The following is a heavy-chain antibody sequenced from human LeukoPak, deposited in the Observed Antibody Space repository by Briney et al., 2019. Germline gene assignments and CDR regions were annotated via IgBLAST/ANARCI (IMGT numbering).Heavy chain of an antibody. Sequence: GSLRLSCAASGFTVSNNYMSWVRQAPGKGLEWISVIYSGDNTYYVESVKGRFTISRDNSKNTLFLQMNRLRAEDTAVYYCAGRRVLDASFDYWGQGTLVTVSS. D-gene: IGHD3-16*01. CDR2: IYSGDNT. J-gene: IGHJ4*02. CDR1: GFTVSNNY. CDR3: AGRRVLDASFDY. V-gene: IGHV3-66*02.